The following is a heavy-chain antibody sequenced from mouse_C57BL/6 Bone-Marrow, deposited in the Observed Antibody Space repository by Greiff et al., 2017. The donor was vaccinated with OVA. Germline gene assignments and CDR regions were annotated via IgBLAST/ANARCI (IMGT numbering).Heavy chain of an antibody. Sequence: QVQLQQSGAELARPGASVKLSCKASGYPFTSYGISWVKQRTGQGLEWIGEIYPRSGNNYYNEKFKGKATLTADKSSSTAYMELRSLSSEDYAVYFCSRSLFITTVVAEYFDYWGQGTTLTVSS. J-gene: IGHJ2*01. CDR2: IYPRSGNN. CDR1: GYPFTSYG. D-gene: IGHD1-1*01. V-gene: IGHV1-81*01. CDR3: SRSLFITTVVAEYFDY.